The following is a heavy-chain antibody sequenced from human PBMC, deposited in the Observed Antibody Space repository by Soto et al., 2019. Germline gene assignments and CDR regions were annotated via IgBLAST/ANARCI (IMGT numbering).Heavy chain of an antibody. D-gene: IGHD3-9*01. CDR2: IYWDDDK. J-gene: IGHJ3*02. V-gene: IGHV2-5*02. Sequence: QITLKESGPTLVKPTQTLTLTCTFSGFSLSTSGVGVGWIRQPPGKALEGLALIYWDDDKRYSPSLKSMLNTTTDTSKNQVVLTMTNMDPVDTATYYCAHSGTISSPYGVAFDIWGQGTMVTVSS. CDR1: GFSLSTSGVG. CDR3: AHSGTISSPYGVAFDI.